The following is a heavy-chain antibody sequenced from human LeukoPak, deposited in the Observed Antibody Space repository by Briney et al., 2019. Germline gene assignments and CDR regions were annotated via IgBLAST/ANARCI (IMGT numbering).Heavy chain of an antibody. J-gene: IGHJ4*02. CDR2: IWDDGNNK. Sequence: GGSLRLSCAASGFSFSNHGMHWVRQAPGKRLEWVAVIWDDGNNKRYANSVNGRFTISRDNSENTLYLQMNGLRAEDTAVYCCAREKREAYSYGLDYWGQGTLVTVSS. D-gene: IGHD5-18*01. CDR1: GFSFSNHG. CDR3: AREKREAYSYGLDY. V-gene: IGHV3-33*01.